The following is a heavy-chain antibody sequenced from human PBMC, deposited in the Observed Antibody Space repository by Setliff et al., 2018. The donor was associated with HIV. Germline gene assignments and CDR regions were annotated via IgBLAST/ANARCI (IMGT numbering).Heavy chain of an antibody. V-gene: IGHV1-2*02. CDR3: ARGVKGIATTGKYYFDY. CDR2: INPNSGAT. CDR1: GYTFSDYY. J-gene: IGHJ4*02. Sequence: ASVKVSCKASGYTFSDYYVHWMRQAPGEGLEWMGWINPNSGATNYAQTFQGRVTMTRDTSVSTAYMELSRLKSDDTAVFYCARGVKGIATTGKYYFDYWGQGTLVTVSS. D-gene: IGHD6-13*01.